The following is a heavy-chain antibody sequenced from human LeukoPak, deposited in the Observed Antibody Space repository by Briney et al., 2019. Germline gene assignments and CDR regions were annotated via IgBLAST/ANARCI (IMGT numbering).Heavy chain of an antibody. CDR1: GFTFSSYG. V-gene: IGHV3-23*01. CDR3: EIVCSGGYLADRGGY. D-gene: IGHD3-10*02. J-gene: IGHJ4*02. Sequence: GGSLRLSCAASGFTFSSYGMSWVRQAPGKGLEWVSAISGSGGSTYYADSVKGRFTISRDNSKNTLYLQINSLRAEDTAVYYCEIVCSGGYLADRGGYWGQGTLVTVSS. CDR2: ISGSGGST.